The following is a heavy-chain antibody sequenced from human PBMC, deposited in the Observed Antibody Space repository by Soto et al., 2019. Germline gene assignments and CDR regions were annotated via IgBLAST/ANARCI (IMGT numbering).Heavy chain of an antibody. CDR1: GFTFSSYA. CDR3: AKVFVSSGYYYCYGMDV. J-gene: IGHJ6*02. Sequence: GGSLRLSCAASGFTFSSYAMSWVRQAPGKGLEWVSAISGSGGSTYYADSVKGRFTISRDNSKNTLYLQMNSLRAEDTAVYYCAKVFVSSGYYYCYGMDVWGQGTTVTVSS. D-gene: IGHD6-19*01. CDR2: ISGSGGST. V-gene: IGHV3-23*01.